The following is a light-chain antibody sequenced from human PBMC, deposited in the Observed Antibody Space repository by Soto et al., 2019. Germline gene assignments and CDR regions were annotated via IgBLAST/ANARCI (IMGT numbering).Light chain of an antibody. CDR3: QQANSFPIT. CDR1: QDVGKW. J-gene: IGKJ5*01. V-gene: IGKV1-12*01. Sequence: MYQSLPSVSAYIGDRVTITCRASQDVGKWLAWYQQKPGKAPTLLIHGASSLQSGVPPRYSGSGYGTDFTLTISSLQPEDFATYYCQQANSFPITFGQ. CDR2: GAS.